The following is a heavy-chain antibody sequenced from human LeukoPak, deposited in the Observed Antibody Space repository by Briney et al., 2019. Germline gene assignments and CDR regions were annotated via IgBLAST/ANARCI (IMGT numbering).Heavy chain of an antibody. CDR1: GFTFSIYG. D-gene: IGHD3-22*01. CDR2: ISYDGSNK. V-gene: IGHV3-30*18. J-gene: IGHJ4*02. Sequence: GRSLRLSCAASGFTFSIYGMHWVRQAPGKGLEWVAVISYDGSNKHYADSVKGRFTISRDNSKNTLYLQMNSLRAEKTAEYYCAKDHHYYDSSGYYGYWGQGTLVTVSS. CDR3: AKDHHYYDSSGYYGY.